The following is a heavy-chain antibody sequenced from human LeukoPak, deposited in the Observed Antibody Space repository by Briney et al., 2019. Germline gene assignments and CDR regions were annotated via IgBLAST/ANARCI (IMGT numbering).Heavy chain of an antibody. D-gene: IGHD3-22*01. CDR2: ISSSSSYI. V-gene: IGHV3-21*01. CDR3: ARDTHYYDSSGYYRIYYFDY. CDR1: GFTFSRYW. J-gene: IGHJ4*02. Sequence: GGSLRLSCVGSGFTFSRYWLNWVRQAPGKGLEWVSSISSSSSYIYYADSVKGRFTISRDNAKNSLYLQMNSLRAEDTAVYYCARDTHYYDSSGYYRIYYFDYWGQGTLVTVSS.